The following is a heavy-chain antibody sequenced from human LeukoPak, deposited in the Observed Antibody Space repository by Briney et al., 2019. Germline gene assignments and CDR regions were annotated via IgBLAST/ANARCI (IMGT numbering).Heavy chain of an antibody. Sequence: SSETLSLACTVSGGSISSSSYYWGWIRQPPGKGLEWVSVIYSGGSTYYADSVKGRFTISRDNSKNTLYLQMNSLRAEDTAVYYCARDRRGWAYFDYWGQGTLVTVSS. J-gene: IGHJ4*02. D-gene: IGHD6-19*01. CDR2: IYSGGST. CDR3: ARDRRGWAYFDY. CDR1: GGSISSSSYY. V-gene: IGHV3-66*01.